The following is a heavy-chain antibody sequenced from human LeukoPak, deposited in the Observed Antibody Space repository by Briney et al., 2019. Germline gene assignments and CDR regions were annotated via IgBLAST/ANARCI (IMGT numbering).Heavy chain of an antibody. CDR3: ARVGSGPLTNAFDI. Sequence: SETLSLTCTVSGGSISSGGYYWSWIRQQPGKGLEWIGYIYYSGSTYYNPSLKSRVTISVDTSKNQFSLKLSSVTAADTAVYYCARVGSGPLTNAFDIWGQGTMVTVSS. V-gene: IGHV4-31*03. J-gene: IGHJ3*02. CDR2: IYYSGST. D-gene: IGHD2-15*01. CDR1: GGSISSGGYY.